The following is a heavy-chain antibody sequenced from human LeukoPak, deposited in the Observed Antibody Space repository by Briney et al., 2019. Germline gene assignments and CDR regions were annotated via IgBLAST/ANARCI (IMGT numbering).Heavy chain of an antibody. CDR3: ATSKITMIVVVIFDY. Sequence: GASVKVSCKASGYTFTGYYMHWVRQAPGQGLEWMGWINPNSGGTNYAQKFQGRVTMTRDTSISTAYMELSRLRSDDTAVYYCATSKITMIVVVIFDYWGQGTLVTVSS. CDR2: INPNSGGT. D-gene: IGHD3-22*01. V-gene: IGHV1-2*02. J-gene: IGHJ4*02. CDR1: GYTFTGYY.